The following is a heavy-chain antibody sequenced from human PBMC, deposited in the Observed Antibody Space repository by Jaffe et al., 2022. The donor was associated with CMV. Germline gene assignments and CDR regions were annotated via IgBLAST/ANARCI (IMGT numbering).Heavy chain of an antibody. CDR2: INPSGGST. D-gene: IGHD3-22*01. CDR3: ARDSLERRLITFSVGDYYYDSSGYAANWFDP. J-gene: IGHJ5*02. V-gene: IGHV1-46*01. Sequence: QVQLVQSGAEVKKPGASVKVSCKASGYTFTSYYMHWVRQAPGQGLEWMGIINPSGGSTSYAQKFQGRVTMTRDTSTSTVYMELSSLRSEDTAVYYCARDSLERRLITFSVGDYYYDSSGYAANWFDPWGQGTLVTVSS. CDR1: GYTFTSYY.